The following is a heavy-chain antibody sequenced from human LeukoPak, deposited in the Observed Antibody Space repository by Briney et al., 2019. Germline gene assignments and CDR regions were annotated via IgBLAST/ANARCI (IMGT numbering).Heavy chain of an antibody. V-gene: IGHV1-69*04. CDR1: GGTFSTYG. CDR2: IVPMLAVS. CDR3: ARDGEPPDCSGTACSFDN. J-gene: IGHJ4*02. D-gene: IGHD2-15*01. Sequence: GASVKVSCKASGGTFSTYGISWVRQAPGQGLEWMGRIVPMLAVSISAPKFQDRVTITADKSTSTVYMEVSSLRSEDTAVYYCARDGEPPDCSGTACSFDNWGQGTLVTVSS.